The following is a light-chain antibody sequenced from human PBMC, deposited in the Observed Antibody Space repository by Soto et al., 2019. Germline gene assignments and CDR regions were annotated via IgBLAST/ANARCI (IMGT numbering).Light chain of an antibody. CDR3: QHYEGSPRT. J-gene: IGKJ2*01. Sequence: EIVLTQSPGTLSLSPGERATLSCRASQSVSSSYLAWYQQKPGQAPRLLIYGASSRATGIPDRFSGSGSGTYFTLTISGLEPEDSAIYYCQHYEGSPRTFGQGTNVEI. CDR1: QSVSSSY. V-gene: IGKV3-20*01. CDR2: GAS.